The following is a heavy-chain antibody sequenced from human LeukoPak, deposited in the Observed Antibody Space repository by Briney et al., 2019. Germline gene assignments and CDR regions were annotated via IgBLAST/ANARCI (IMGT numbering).Heavy chain of an antibody. J-gene: IGHJ4*02. CDR1: GYTFTSYY. Sequence: ASVKVSCKASGYTFTSYYMHWVRQAPGQGLEWMGIINPSGGSTSYAQKFQGRVTMTTDTSTGTVYMELSSLRSEDTAMYYCARRDSRGFSFDYWGQGTLVTVSS. CDR2: INPSGGST. V-gene: IGHV1-46*01. D-gene: IGHD3-22*01. CDR3: ARRDSRGFSFDY.